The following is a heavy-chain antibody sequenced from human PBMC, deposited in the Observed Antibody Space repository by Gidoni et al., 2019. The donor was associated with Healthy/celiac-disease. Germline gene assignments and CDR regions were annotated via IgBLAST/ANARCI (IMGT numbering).Heavy chain of an antibody. Sequence: QVTLRESGPALVKPTQTLTLTCTFSGFSLSTSGMCVSWIRQPPGKALEWLALIDWDDDKYYSTSLKTRLTISKDTSKNQVVLTMTNMDPVDTATYYCARTQERVEMATITGWFDPWGQGTLVTVSS. CDR1: GFSLSTSGMC. D-gene: IGHD5-12*01. J-gene: IGHJ5*02. CDR3: ARTQERVEMATITGWFDP. CDR2: IDWDDDK. V-gene: IGHV2-70*01.